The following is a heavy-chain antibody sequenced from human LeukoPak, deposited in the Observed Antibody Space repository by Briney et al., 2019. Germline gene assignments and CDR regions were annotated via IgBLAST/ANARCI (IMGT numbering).Heavy chain of an antibody. CDR1: GSSIRTYTH. Sequence: SETLSLTCTVSGSSIRTYTHWGWIRQPPGKGLEWIGSIHHTGSTYYNPSLESRVTISIDTSKNQFSLKLSSVTAADTAFYFCANSGSNYEAVSWGQGTLVTVSS. V-gene: IGHV4-38-2*02. J-gene: IGHJ5*02. CDR2: IHHTGST. CDR3: ANSGSNYEAVS. D-gene: IGHD5-18*01.